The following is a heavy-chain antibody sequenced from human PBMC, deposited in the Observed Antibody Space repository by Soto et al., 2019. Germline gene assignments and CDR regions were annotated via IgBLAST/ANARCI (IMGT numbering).Heavy chain of an antibody. CDR2: IYYSGCT. Sequence: QLQLQESGPGLVKPSETLSLTCSVSGGSISSSSYFWGWIRQPPGKGLEWIGSIYYSGCTYYNPSLKSRVTVSVDTSKNQFSLKLSSVTAADTAVYYCARHPSDFWFDPWGQGTLVTVSS. CDR3: ARHPSDFWFDP. D-gene: IGHD2-21*02. V-gene: IGHV4-39*01. CDR1: GGSISSSSYF. J-gene: IGHJ5*02.